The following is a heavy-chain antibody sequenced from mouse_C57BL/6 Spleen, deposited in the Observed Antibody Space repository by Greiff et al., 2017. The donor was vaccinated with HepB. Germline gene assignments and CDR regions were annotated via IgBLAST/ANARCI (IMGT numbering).Heavy chain of an antibody. Sequence: VKLMESGAELVRPGTSVKMSCKASGYTFTNYWIGWAKQRPGHGLEWIGDIYPGGGYTNYNEKFKGKATLTADKSSSTAYMQFSSLTSEDSAIYYCAREDSSGYWFAYWGQGTLVTVSA. CDR1: GYTFTNYW. J-gene: IGHJ3*01. V-gene: IGHV1-63*01. CDR3: AREDSSGYWFAY. CDR2: IYPGGGYT. D-gene: IGHD3-2*02.